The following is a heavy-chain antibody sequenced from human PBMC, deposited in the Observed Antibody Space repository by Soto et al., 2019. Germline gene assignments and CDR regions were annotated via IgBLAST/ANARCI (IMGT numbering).Heavy chain of an antibody. CDR1: GGSVDRGDYY. J-gene: IGHJ4*02. CDR2: VYSSGTT. Sequence: PSEPLSLTCTVSGGSVDRGDYYWTWIRQPAGKGLEWIGRVYSSGTTDYNPSLNSRATLSVETSKNQFSLKLSSVTAADTAVYYCARDIGSYAYGEGYWGQGIQVTVSS. D-gene: IGHD2-15*01. CDR3: ARDIGSYAYGEGY. V-gene: IGHV4-61*10.